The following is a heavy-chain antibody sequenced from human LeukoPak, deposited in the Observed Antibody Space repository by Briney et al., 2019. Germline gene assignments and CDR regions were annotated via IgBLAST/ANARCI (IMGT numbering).Heavy chain of an antibody. Sequence: SQTLSLTCTVSGGSISSGGYYWSWIPQHPGKGLEWIGYIYYSGSTYYNPSLKSRVTISVDTSKNQFSLKLSSVTAADTAVYYCARGTPYTFGGVIVIGFDPWGQGTLVTVSS. V-gene: IGHV4-30-4*08. CDR3: ARGTPYTFGGVIVIGFDP. J-gene: IGHJ5*02. CDR2: IYYSGST. D-gene: IGHD3-16*02. CDR1: GGSISSGGYY.